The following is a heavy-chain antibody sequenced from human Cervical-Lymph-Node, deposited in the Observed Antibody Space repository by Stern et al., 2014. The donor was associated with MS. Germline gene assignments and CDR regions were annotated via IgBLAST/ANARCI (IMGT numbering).Heavy chain of an antibody. D-gene: IGHD2/OR15-2a*01. J-gene: IGHJ2*01. CDR3: ARERQQYCNSEGCSYWYFDL. CDR1: GGSVSSTNW. CDR2: IYHSGAS. Sequence: VQLVESGPGLVKPSGTLSLTCAVSGGSVSSTNWWSWVRQSPGKGLEWIGNIYHSGASNYRPSLRSQVSISLDNSKNHLSLHLTSVTAADTAVYYCARERQQYCNSEGCSYWYFDLWGRGTLVTVSS. V-gene: IGHV4-4*02.